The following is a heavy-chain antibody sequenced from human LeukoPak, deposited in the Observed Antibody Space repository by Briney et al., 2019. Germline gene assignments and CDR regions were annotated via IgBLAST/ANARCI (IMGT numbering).Heavy chain of an antibody. CDR3: ARLRGPIFGVVPD. CDR2: IYGAGST. Sequence: PGGSLRLSCAASGFTVSSNSMGWVRQAPGKGLEWVSVIYGAGSTYYADSVKGRFTISRDNSKNTLYLQMNSLRAEDTAVHYCARLRGPIFGVVPDWGQGTLVTVSS. V-gene: IGHV3-66*02. D-gene: IGHD3-3*01. CDR1: GFTVSSNS. J-gene: IGHJ4*02.